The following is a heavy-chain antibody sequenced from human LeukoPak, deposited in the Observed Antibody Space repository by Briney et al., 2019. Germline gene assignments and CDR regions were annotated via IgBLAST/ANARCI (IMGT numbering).Heavy chain of an antibody. J-gene: IGHJ4*02. D-gene: IGHD2-8*02. CDR1: GFTFSDYY. Sequence: GGSLRLACTASGFTFSDYYMSWIRQAPGKGLEWISYISSRSTYINYADSVKGRFTISRDNAKNLLFLQMNSLRVEDKALYYCARGGTGAIDYWGEGLLVTVSS. CDR2: ISSRSTYI. V-gene: IGHV3-11*06. CDR3: ARGGTGAIDY.